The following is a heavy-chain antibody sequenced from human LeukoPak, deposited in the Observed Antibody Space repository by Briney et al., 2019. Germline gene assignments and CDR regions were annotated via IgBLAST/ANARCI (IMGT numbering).Heavy chain of an antibody. J-gene: IGHJ4*02. D-gene: IGHD3-22*01. CDR3: ASLYDSSGYSDF. V-gene: IGHV4-59*08. Sequence: PSETLSLTCTVSGGSISSYYWSWIRQPPGKGLEWIGYIYYSGSTNYNPSLKSRVTISVDTSKNQFSLKLSSVTAADTAVYYCASLYDSSGYSDFWGQGTLVTVSS. CDR1: GGSISSYY. CDR2: IYYSGST.